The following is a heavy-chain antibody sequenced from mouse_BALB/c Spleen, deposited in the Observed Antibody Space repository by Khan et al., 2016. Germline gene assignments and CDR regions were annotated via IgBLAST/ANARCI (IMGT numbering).Heavy chain of an antibody. CDR1: GYSITSDYA. CDR3: ARGLGRAY. J-gene: IGHJ3*01. V-gene: IGHV3-2*02. D-gene: IGHD4-1*01. Sequence: EVQLQESGPGLVKPSQSLSLTCTVTGYSITSDYAWNWIRQFPGNKLEWMGYISYSGSTSYNPSLKSRISITRDTSKNQFFLLLNSVTTEDTATYYCARGLGRAYWGQGTLVTVSA. CDR2: ISYSGST.